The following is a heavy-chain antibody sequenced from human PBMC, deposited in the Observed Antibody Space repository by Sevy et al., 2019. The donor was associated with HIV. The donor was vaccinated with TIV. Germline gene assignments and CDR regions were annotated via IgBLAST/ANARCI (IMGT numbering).Heavy chain of an antibody. CDR1: GGSITSLY. CDR3: AGENAWGRGYS. CDR2: IYYNGNI. D-gene: IGHD1-26*01. Sequence: SETLSLTCTVSGGSITSLYWNWIRQPPGKGLEWIANIYYNGNINYNPSLKSRVTLSLDTPKNHFSLRLSSVTAADTAMYYCAGENAWGRGYSWGQGTLVTVSS. J-gene: IGHJ4*02. V-gene: IGHV4-59*08.